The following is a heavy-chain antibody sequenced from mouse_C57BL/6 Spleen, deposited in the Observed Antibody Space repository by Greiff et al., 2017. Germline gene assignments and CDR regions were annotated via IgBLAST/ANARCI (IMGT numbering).Heavy chain of an antibody. CDR2: ISYDGSN. CDR1: GYSITSGYY. Sequence: EVQLVESGPGLVKPSQSLSLTCSVTGYSITSGYYWNWIRQFPGNKLEWMGYISYDGSNNYNPSLKNRISITRDTSKNQFFLKLNSVTTEDTATYYCARDDGTGTYWGQGTLVTVSA. V-gene: IGHV3-6*01. CDR3: ARDDGTGTY. J-gene: IGHJ3*01. D-gene: IGHD4-1*01.